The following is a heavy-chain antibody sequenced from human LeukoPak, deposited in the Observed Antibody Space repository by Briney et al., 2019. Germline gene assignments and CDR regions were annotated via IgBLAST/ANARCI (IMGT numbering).Heavy chain of an antibody. V-gene: IGHV1-2*06. J-gene: IGHJ4*02. CDR3: ARESAALYFDY. CDR2: INPNSGGT. CDR1: GYTLIGYY. Sequence: GASVKVSCKASGYTLIGYYLHWVRQAPGQGLEWMGRINPNSGGTNYAQKFQGRVTMTRDTSISTAYIELSWLRYDDTAVYYCARESAALYFDYWGQGTLVTVSS. D-gene: IGHD6-13*01.